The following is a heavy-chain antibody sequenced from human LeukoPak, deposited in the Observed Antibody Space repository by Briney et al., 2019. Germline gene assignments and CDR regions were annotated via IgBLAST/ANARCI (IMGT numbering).Heavy chain of an antibody. J-gene: IGHJ6*02. D-gene: IGHD3-9*01. CDR1: GFTFGDHG. V-gene: IGHV3-21*01. Sequence: GGSLRLSCTASGFTFGDHGLNWFRQAPGKGLEWVSSISSTGSDMYYVDSVKDRFTISRDNAKNSLFLQVNSLRAEDTAVYYCARIALYDDTAFYSGYYYYYYPMDVWGQGTTVTVSS. CDR2: ISSTGSDM. CDR3: ARIALYDDTAFYSGYYYYYYPMDV.